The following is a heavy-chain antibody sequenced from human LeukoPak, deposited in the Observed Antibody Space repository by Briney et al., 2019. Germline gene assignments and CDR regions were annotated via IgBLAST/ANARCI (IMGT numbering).Heavy chain of an antibody. D-gene: IGHD2-15*01. J-gene: IGHJ4*02. V-gene: IGHV3-33*01. CDR1: GFPFSTYG. Sequence: GALRLSCAASGFPFSTYGMHWVRQAPGKGLEWVAVIWYDGSNKYYADSVKGRFTISRDDSKNTLYLQMNSLRAEDAAVYYCARDQSARRFDYWGQGALVTVSS. CDR3: ARDQSARRFDY. CDR2: IWYDGSNK.